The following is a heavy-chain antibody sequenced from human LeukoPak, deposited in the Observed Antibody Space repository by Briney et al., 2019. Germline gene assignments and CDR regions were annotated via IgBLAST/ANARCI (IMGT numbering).Heavy chain of an antibody. CDR1: GFTFSSYD. D-gene: IGHD3-22*01. CDR2: IWYDGSNK. V-gene: IGHV3-33*01. J-gene: IGHJ4*02. CDR3: ARMTKYYDSSGNGDLDY. Sequence: PGGSLRLSCAASGFTFSSYDMHWVRQAPGKGLEWVAVIWYDGSNKYYADSVKGRFTISRDNSRNTLYLQMNSLRAEDTAVYYCARMTKYYDSSGNGDLDYWGQGTLVTVSS.